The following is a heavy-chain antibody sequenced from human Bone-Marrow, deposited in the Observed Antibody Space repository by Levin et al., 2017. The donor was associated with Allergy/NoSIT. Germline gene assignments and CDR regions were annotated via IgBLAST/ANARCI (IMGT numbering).Heavy chain of an antibody. Sequence: PGGSLRLSCVASGFTVSDAWMNWVRQVPGKGLEWVCLIKSKSDGGTTDCAAPVKGRFTISRDDATNTLYLQMNSLKIEDTAVYYCVTERSGAFEMWGQGTTVTVSS. J-gene: IGHJ3*02. CDR3: VTERSGAFEM. CDR2: IKSKSDGGTT. V-gene: IGHV3-15*07. CDR1: GFTVSDAW.